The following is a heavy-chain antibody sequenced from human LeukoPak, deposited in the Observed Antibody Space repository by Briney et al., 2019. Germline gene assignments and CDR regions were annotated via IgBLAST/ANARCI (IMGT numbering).Heavy chain of an antibody. J-gene: IGHJ4*02. CDR3: ARQRGPMVKQHYYFDY. D-gene: IGHD3-10*01. CDR2: IYYSGST. CDR1: GGSISSSSYY. V-gene: IGHV4-39*01. Sequence: PSETLSLTCSVSGGSISSSSYYWGWIRQPPGKGLEWIGSIYYSGSTYYNPSLKSRVTISVDTSENQFSLKLSSVTAADTAVYYYARQRGPMVKQHYYFDYWGQGTLVTVSS.